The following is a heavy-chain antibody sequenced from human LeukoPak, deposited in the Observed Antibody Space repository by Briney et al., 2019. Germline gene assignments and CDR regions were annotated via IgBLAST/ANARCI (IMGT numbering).Heavy chain of an antibody. D-gene: IGHD7-27*01. J-gene: IGHJ6*02. CDR2: IYYSGST. CDR3: ASRAYTGDYYYYGIDV. Sequence: PSETLSLTCTVSGVSISSSSYYWGWLRQPPGKGLEWMGSIYYSGSTYYNPSLKSRVTISVDTSKNQFSMKLRSVTAADTAVYYCASRAYTGDYYYYGIDVWGQGTTVTVSS. V-gene: IGHV4-39*01. CDR1: GVSISSSSYY.